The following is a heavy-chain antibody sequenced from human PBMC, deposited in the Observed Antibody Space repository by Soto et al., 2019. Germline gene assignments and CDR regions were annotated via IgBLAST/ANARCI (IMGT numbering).Heavy chain of an antibody. CDR3: ASPRGRYYYDSSGQGPFDY. Sequence: SVNVSCNASGGTFSSYSISWVRQAPGQGLEWMGGIIPIFGTANYAQKFQGRVTITADESTSTAYMELSSLRSEDTAVYYCASPRGRYYYDSSGQGPFDYWGQGTLVTVSS. V-gene: IGHV1-69*13. D-gene: IGHD3-22*01. J-gene: IGHJ4*02. CDR2: IIPIFGTA. CDR1: GGTFSSYS.